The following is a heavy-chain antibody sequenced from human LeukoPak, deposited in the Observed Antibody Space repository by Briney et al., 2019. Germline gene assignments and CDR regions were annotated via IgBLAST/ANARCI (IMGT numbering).Heavy chain of an antibody. J-gene: IGHJ4*02. Sequence: GGSLRLSCAASGFSFSSYGMSWVRQAPGKGLEWVSGISGGAVSTYYADSVKGRFTISRDNTKNTLYLQMNSLRAEDTAVYYCVLYYYGSGSYLGVFDYWGQGTLVTVSS. D-gene: IGHD3-10*01. V-gene: IGHV3-23*01. CDR3: VLYYYGSGSYLGVFDY. CDR1: GFSFSSYG. CDR2: ISGGAVST.